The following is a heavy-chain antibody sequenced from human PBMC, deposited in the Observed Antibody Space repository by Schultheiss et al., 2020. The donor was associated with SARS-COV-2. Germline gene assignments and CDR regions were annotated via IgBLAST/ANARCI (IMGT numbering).Heavy chain of an antibody. Sequence: GGSLRLSCAASGFTFSSYGMHWVRQAPGKGLEWVAFIRYDGSNKYYADSVKGRFTISRDNSKNTLYLQMNSLRAEDTAVYYCAKDFLSVLKEGGDYYYYYGMDVWGQGTTVTVSS. J-gene: IGHJ6*02. CDR3: AKDFLSVLKEGGDYYYYYGMDV. CDR2: IRYDGSNK. D-gene: IGHD2/OR15-2a*01. CDR1: GFTFSSYG. V-gene: IGHV3-30*02.